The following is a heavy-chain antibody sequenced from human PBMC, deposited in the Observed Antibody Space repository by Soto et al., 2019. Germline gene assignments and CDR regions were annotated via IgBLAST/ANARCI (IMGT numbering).Heavy chain of an antibody. V-gene: IGHV1-69*01. J-gene: IGHJ6*02. CDR2: IIPIFGTA. CDR1: GGTFSSYA. CDR3: ARGLGYCSSTSCYSTGNYYYYGMDV. D-gene: IGHD2-2*01. Sequence: QVQLVQSGAEVKKPGSSVKVSCKASGGTFSSYAISWVRQAPGQGLEWMGGIIPIFGTANYAQKFQGRVTITADEATRTAYMELSSLRSEDTAVYYCARGLGYCSSTSCYSTGNYYYYGMDVWGQGTTVTVSS.